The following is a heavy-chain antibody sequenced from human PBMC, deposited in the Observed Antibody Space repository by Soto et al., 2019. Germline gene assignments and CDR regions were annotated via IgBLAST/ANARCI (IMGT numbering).Heavy chain of an antibody. J-gene: IGHJ4*02. D-gene: IGHD3-10*01. CDR3: AASYGSGYRAFDY. CDR2: INPIVSMS. CDR1: GDTFSFYT. Sequence: QVQLVQSGTEVKKPGSSVKVSCKASGDTFSFYTINWVRQAPGLGLEWVGRINPIVSMSNYAQKFQGRVPMTADKSTSPAYVKRGILTSDVTVMYFCAASYGSGYRAFDYGGQGALVSVSS. V-gene: IGHV1-69*02.